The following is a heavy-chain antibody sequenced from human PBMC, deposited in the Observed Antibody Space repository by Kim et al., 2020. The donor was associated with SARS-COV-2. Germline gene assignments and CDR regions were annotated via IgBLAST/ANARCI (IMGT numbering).Heavy chain of an antibody. CDR2: IHFTGST. CDR1: GGSISSYY. D-gene: IGHD2-21*02. Sequence: SETLSLTCTVAGGSISSYYWNWIRQPPGKGLEWIGFIHFTGSTNYIPSLKSRVTISVDTSKNQFSLKLKSVTAADTAVYYFARGGDFFEYWGQGTLVTVAS. V-gene: IGHV4-59*01. CDR3: ARGGDFFEY. J-gene: IGHJ4*02.